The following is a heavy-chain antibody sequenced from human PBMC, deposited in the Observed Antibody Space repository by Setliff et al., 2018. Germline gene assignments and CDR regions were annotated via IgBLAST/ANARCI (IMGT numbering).Heavy chain of an antibody. CDR2: IYTSGST. V-gene: IGHV4-4*07. Sequence: PSETLSLTCTVSGGSISSSYHWNWIRQPAGKGLEWIGRIYTSGSTNYNPSLKSRVTISVDTSQNQFSLKLSSVTAADSAVYYCARGSLLTGRADWGQGTVVTVSS. J-gene: IGHJ1*01. CDR1: GGSISSSYH. D-gene: IGHD1-20*01. CDR3: ARGSLLTGRAD.